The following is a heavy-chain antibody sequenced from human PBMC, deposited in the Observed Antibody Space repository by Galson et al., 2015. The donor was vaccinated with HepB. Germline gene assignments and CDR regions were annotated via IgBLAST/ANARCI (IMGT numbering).Heavy chain of an antibody. D-gene: IGHD3-22*01. V-gene: IGHV3-30-3*01. CDR2: ISYDGSNK. Sequence: SLRLSCAASGFTFSSYAMHWVRQAPGKGLEWVAVISYDGSNKYYADSVKGRFTISRDNSKNTLYLQMNSLRAEDTAVYYCAREIGYYDSSGYLHAPFDYWGQGTLVTVSS. CDR1: GFTFSSYA. CDR3: AREIGYYDSSGYLHAPFDY. J-gene: IGHJ4*02.